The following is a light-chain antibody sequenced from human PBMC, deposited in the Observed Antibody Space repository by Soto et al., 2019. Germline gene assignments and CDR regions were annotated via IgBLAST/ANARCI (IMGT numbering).Light chain of an antibody. CDR2: DAS. V-gene: IGKV3-11*01. CDR1: QSVSSY. J-gene: IGKJ4*01. Sequence: EIVSTQSPATLSLSPGEGATLSCRASQSVSSYLAWYQQKPGQAPRLLIYDASNRATGIPARFSGSGSGTDFTLTISSLEPEDFAVYYCQQRSNWPLTFGGGTKVEIK. CDR3: QQRSNWPLT.